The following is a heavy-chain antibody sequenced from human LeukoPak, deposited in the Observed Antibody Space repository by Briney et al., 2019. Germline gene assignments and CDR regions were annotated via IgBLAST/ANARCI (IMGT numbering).Heavy chain of an antibody. CDR3: ATVKGGGSAFDF. Sequence: PGGSLRLSCAASGFAFSNYPLNWVRQAPGKGLEWIACIRSSGITTYYADSLKGRFTISRDDGKNSLYLQMNSLRAEDTAVYYCATVKGGGSAFDFWGRGTMVTVSS. V-gene: IGHV3-48*04. CDR1: GFAFSNYP. D-gene: IGHD2-15*01. J-gene: IGHJ3*01. CDR2: IRSSGITT.